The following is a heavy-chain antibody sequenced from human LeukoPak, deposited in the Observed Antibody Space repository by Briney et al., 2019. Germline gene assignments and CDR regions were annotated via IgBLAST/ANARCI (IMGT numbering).Heavy chain of an antibody. Sequence: GGSLRLSCEASEFIFSGYWMTWVRQAPGKGLEWVANIKGDGSEKYYVDSVKGRFIISRNNANKSLYLQMNSLRAEDTAVYYCARRSTVTAYDFYYMDVCGKGTTVIVSS. CDR1: EFIFSGYW. J-gene: IGHJ6*03. V-gene: IGHV3-7*01. CDR3: ARRSTVTAYDFYYMDV. CDR2: IKGDGSEK. D-gene: IGHD4-17*01.